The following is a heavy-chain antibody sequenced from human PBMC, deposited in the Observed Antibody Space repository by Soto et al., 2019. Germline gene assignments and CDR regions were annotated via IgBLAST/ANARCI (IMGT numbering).Heavy chain of an antibody. CDR1: GFTFSSFA. Sequence: GGSLRLSCAASGFTFSSFAMHWVRQAPGKGLEWVSHINSDGSSTNYAGSVKGRFTISRDNAKNTLFLEMNSLSAEDTAVYFCASWGTTGISAAADFWGLGTLVTVSS. D-gene: IGHD6-13*01. V-gene: IGHV3-74*01. J-gene: IGHJ4*02. CDR2: INSDGSST. CDR3: ASWGTTGISAAADF.